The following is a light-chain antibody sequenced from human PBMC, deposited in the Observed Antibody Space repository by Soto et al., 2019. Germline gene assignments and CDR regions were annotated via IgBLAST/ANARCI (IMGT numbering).Light chain of an antibody. CDR2: QDT. Sequence: QSALTQPASVSGSPGQSITISCTGTSSDVGGYNLVSWYQQHPGKAPKLIIYQDTQRPSGVSDRFSASKSGNTASLTISGLQTEDDADYYCCSYAGSYTLILGGGTKLTVL. V-gene: IGLV2-23*01. J-gene: IGLJ2*01. CDR3: CSYAGSYTLI. CDR1: SSDVGGYNL.